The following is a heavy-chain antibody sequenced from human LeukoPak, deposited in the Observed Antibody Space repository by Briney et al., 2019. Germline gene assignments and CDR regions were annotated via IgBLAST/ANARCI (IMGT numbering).Heavy chain of an antibody. V-gene: IGHV4-59*12. CDR3: ASGRITMIVVGVVDY. D-gene: IGHD3-22*01. CDR1: GGSISSYY. J-gene: IGHJ4*02. Sequence: SETLSLTCTVSGGSISSYYWSWIRQPPGKGLEWIGYIYYSGSTNYNPSLKSRVTISVDTSKNQFSLKLSSVTAADTAVYYCASGRITMIVVGVVDYWGQGTLVTVSS. CDR2: IYYSGST.